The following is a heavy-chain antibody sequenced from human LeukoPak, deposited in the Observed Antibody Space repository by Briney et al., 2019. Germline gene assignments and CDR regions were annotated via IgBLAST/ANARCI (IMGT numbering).Heavy chain of an antibody. CDR3: AKSGFLEWLSLTHYFDY. J-gene: IGHJ4*02. CDR1: GFNFYNYA. V-gene: IGHV3-23*01. Sequence: GGSLRLSCAASGFNFYNYAMSWVRLAPGKGLEWASGVSASGGSTFYADSVKGRFTISRDNSKNTLFLQMNSPRAEDTAIYYCAKSGFLEWLSLTHYFDYWGQRTLVTVSS. CDR2: VSASGGST. D-gene: IGHD3-3*01.